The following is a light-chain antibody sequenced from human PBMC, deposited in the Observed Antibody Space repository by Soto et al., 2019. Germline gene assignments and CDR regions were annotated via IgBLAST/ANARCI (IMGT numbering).Light chain of an antibody. J-gene: IGLJ3*02. CDR2: NNN. CDR1: SSNIGSNT. V-gene: IGLV1-44*01. CDR3: ATWDGILNVCV. Sequence: QSVLTQPPSASGTPGQRVTISCSGSSSNIGSNTVNWYQQLPGTAPKLLIYNNNQRPSGVPDRFSGSKSDTSASLAISGLQSEDEADYFCATWDGILNVCVFGGGTQLTVL.